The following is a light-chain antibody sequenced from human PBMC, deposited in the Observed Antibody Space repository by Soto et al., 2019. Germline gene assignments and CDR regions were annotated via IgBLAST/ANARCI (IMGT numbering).Light chain of an antibody. CDR1: SSDVGGYNY. CDR3: SSYTSSSPLVV. J-gene: IGLJ2*01. CDR2: EVS. V-gene: IGLV2-14*01. Sequence: QSALTQPASVSGYPGQSITISCTGNSSDVGGYNYVSWYQQHPGKAPQLMIYEVSNRPSGVSNRFSGSKSGNTASLTISGLQAEEEAEYYCSSYTSSSPLVVFGGGTKLTFL.